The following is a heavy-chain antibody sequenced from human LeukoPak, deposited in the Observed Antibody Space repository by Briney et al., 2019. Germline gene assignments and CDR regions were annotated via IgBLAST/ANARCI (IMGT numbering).Heavy chain of an antibody. Sequence: TSETLSLTCTVSGGSISSYYWSWIRQPPGKGLEWIGYIYYSGSTNYNPSLKSRVTISVDTSKNQFSLKLSSVTAADTAVYYCARTVKLRGSSSWYFPRYWFDPWGQGTLVTVSS. CDR3: ARTVKLRGSSSWYFPRYWFDP. J-gene: IGHJ5*02. V-gene: IGHV4-59*01. CDR2: IYYSGST. CDR1: GGSISSYY. D-gene: IGHD6-13*01.